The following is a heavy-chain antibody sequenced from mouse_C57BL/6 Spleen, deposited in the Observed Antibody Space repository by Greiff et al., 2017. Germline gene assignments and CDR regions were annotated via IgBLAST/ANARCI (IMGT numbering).Heavy chain of an antibody. CDR2: INPNNGGT. CDR1: GYTFTDYY. CDR3: ARRAYYSNYAMDY. V-gene: IGHV1-26*01. Sequence: VQLQQSGPELVEPGASVKISCKASGYTFTDYYMNWVKQSHGKSLEWIGDINPNNGGTSYNQKFKGKATLTVDKSSSTAYMELRSLTSEDSAVYYCARRAYYSNYAMDYWGQGTSVTVSS. J-gene: IGHJ4*01. D-gene: IGHD2-5*01.